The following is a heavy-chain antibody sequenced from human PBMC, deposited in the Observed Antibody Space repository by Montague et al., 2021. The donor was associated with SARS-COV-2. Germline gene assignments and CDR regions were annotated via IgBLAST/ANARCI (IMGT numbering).Heavy chain of an antibody. CDR2: IKRKGDST. J-gene: IGHJ4*02. D-gene: IGHD6-13*01. CDR3: VRGAAAGPFDF. Sequence: SLRLSCAASGFTFDDYGMSWVRQAPGKGLEWVSGIKRKGDSTGYEDSVKGRFTISRDNAKNSLYLQMNSLRAEGTALYYCVRGAAAGPFDFWGQGTLVTVSS. V-gene: IGHV3-20*04. CDR1: GFTFDDYG.